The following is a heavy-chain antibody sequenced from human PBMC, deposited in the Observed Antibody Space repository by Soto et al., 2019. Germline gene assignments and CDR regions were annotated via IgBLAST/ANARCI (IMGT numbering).Heavy chain of an antibody. CDR2: ISAYNGNT. J-gene: IGHJ6*02. V-gene: IGHV1-18*01. Sequence: ASVKVSCKASGYTFTSYGLSWVRQAPGQGLEWMGWISAYNGNTNYAQKLQGRVTMTTDTSTSTAYMELRSLRSDDTAVYYCASIDCSGGSCYPAYYYYGMDVWGQGTTVTVSS. D-gene: IGHD2-15*01. CDR1: GYTFTSYG. CDR3: ASIDCSGGSCYPAYYYYGMDV.